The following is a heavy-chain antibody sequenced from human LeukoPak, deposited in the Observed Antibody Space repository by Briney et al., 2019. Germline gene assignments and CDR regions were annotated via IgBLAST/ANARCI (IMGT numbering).Heavy chain of an antibody. CDR3: AREGRGYSYGSSAFDI. J-gene: IGHJ3*02. CDR1: GYSINSGYY. CDR2: IYRSGST. V-gene: IGHV4-38-2*02. Sequence: SETLSLTCTVSGYSINSGYYWGWIRQPPGKGLEWIGSIYRSGSTYCNPSLKSQVTISVDTSKNQFSLKLSSVTASDTAVYYCAREGRGYSYGSSAFDIWGQGTMVTVSS. D-gene: IGHD5-18*01.